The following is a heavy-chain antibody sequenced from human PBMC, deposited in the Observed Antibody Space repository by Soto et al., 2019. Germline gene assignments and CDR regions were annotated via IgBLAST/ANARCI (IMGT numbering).Heavy chain of an antibody. CDR3: ARDGRSTIFGVVDYYYYMDV. V-gene: IGHV1-46*03. Sequence: ASVKVSCKASGYTFTSYYMHWVRQASGQGLEWMGIINPSGGSTSYAQKFQGRVTMTRDTSTSTVYMELSSLRSEDTAVYYCARDGRSTIFGVVDYYYYMDVWGKGTTVTVS. CDR1: GYTFTSYY. D-gene: IGHD3-3*01. J-gene: IGHJ6*03. CDR2: INPSGGST.